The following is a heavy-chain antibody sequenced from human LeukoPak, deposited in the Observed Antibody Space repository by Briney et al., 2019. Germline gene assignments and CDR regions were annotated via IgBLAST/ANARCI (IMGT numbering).Heavy chain of an antibody. CDR1: GFTFSTYS. D-gene: IGHD3-10*01. V-gene: IGHV3-21*01. Sequence: PGGSLRLSCAASGFTFSTYSMNWVRQAPGKGLEWVSIISGGGSYIYYTESVKGRFTISRDNAKNSLYLQMNSLRAEDTAIYYCARDRVASGRFGEVASWGQGTLVTVSS. CDR3: ARDRVASGRFGEVAS. J-gene: IGHJ5*02. CDR2: ISGGGSYI.